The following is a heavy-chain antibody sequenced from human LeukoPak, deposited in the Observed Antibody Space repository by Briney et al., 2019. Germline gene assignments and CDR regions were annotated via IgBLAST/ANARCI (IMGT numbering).Heavy chain of an antibody. CDR2: IIPGGGSA. CDR1: GYTFTGYY. CDR3: ARGDYTNYAFFDY. Sequence: ASVKVSCKASGYTFTGYYMHWVRQAPGQGLEWMGIIIPGGGSAAYAQKFQGRVTMTRDTSTSTVYMELTSLRSEDTAVYYCARGDYTNYAFFDYWGQGTLVTVSS. J-gene: IGHJ4*02. D-gene: IGHD4-11*01. V-gene: IGHV1-46*01.